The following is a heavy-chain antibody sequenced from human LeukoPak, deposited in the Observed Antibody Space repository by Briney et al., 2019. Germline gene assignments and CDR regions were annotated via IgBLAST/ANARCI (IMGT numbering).Heavy chain of an antibody. Sequence: ALVTVSFTASGYTFTNNGISWVRQAPGQGQEWMGWISTYNGKTNYAQKLQGRLTMTPDTSTSTAYMELSSLRSDDTAVYYCARSGGWAYGDYDGFIAFDIWGQGTMVTVSS. CDR2: ISTYNGKT. CDR1: GYTFTNNG. CDR3: ARSGGWAYGDYDGFIAFDI. V-gene: IGHV1-18*01. D-gene: IGHD4-17*01. J-gene: IGHJ3*02.